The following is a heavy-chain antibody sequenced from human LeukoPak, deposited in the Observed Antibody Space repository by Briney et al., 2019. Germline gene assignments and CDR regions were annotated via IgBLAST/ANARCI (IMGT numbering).Heavy chain of an antibody. J-gene: IGHJ6*02. CDR2: INHSGST. D-gene: IGHD7-27*01. CDR1: GGSFSGYY. Sequence: SETLSLTCAVYGGSFSGYYWSWIRQPPGKGLEWIGEINHSGSTNYNPSLKSRVTISVDTSKNQFSLKLSSVTAADTAVYYCARDHAHWGGYYYYYGMDVWGQGTTVTVSS. CDR3: ARDHAHWGGYYYYYGMDV. V-gene: IGHV4-34*01.